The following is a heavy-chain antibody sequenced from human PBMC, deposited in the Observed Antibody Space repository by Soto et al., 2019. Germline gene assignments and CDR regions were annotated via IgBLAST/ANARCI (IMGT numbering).Heavy chain of an antibody. J-gene: IGHJ4*02. CDR2: IIPILGIA. Sequence: ASVKVSCKASGGTFSSYTISWVRQAPGQGLEWKGRIIPILGIANYAQKYQSRVKITADKSTSTTYMKLSSLKSEYTAVYYCARDPSAYDLPAYWGQGTLVTVSS. V-gene: IGHV1-69*04. D-gene: IGHD5-12*01. CDR1: GGTFSSYT. CDR3: ARDPSAYDLPAY.